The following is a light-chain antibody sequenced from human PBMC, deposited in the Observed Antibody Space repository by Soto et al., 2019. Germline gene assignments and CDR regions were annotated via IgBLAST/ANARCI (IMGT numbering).Light chain of an antibody. CDR2: GAS. CDR3: QQYGSSPWT. V-gene: IGKV3-20*01. CDR1: QSVSSSY. Sequence: EIVLTQSPGTLSLSPGERATLSCRASQSVSSSYLAWYQQKPGQAPRLLIYGASSRATGIPDRFSGSGSGTDFTLTNSRLEPGDFAVYYCQQYGSSPWTFGQGTKVEIK. J-gene: IGKJ1*01.